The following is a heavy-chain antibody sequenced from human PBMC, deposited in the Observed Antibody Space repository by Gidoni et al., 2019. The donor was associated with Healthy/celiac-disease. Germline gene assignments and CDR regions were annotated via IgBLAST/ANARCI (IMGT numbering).Heavy chain of an antibody. V-gene: IGHV4-61*01. Sequence: QVQLQESGPGLVRPSETLSLTCTVSGGSVSSGSYYWSWIRQPPGKGLEWIGYIYYSGSTNYKPSLKSRVTISVDTSKNQFSLKLSSVTAADTAVYYCARMYYYDSSGYFAFDIWGQGTMVTVSS. CDR1: GGSVSSGSYY. CDR2: IYYSGST. CDR3: ARMYYYDSSGYFAFDI. J-gene: IGHJ3*02. D-gene: IGHD3-22*01.